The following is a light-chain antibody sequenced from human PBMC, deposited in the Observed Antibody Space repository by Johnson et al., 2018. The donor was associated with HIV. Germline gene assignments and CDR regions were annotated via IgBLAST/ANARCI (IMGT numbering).Light chain of an antibody. CDR3: GTWDNSLLLLYV. CDR2: DND. Sequence: QSVLTQPPSVSAAPGQKVTISCSGNSSSIGNDYISWYQQLPGTAPKVLIYDNDQRPLGIPDRFSASKSGTSATLVITGLQTGDEADYYCGTWDNSLLLLYVFGTATRVSVL. J-gene: IGLJ1*01. V-gene: IGLV1-51*01. CDR1: SSSIGNDY.